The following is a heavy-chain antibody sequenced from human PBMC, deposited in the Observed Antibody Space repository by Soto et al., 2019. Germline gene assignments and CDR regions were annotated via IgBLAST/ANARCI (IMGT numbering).Heavy chain of an antibody. Sequence: PGEALKISCNGAGYTFTYYCIGWGRPLPGEGLEWIAYIYHRESHTRYTASFQGHVTITVDKTTSTAYLQWNSLKASETAIYYCASDISNFLYYYYALDGWGQGTPVTVSS. D-gene: IGHD3-3*02. CDR2: IYHRESHT. CDR3: ASDISNFLYYYYALDG. V-gene: IGHV5-51*01. CDR1: GYTFTYYC. J-gene: IGHJ6*02.